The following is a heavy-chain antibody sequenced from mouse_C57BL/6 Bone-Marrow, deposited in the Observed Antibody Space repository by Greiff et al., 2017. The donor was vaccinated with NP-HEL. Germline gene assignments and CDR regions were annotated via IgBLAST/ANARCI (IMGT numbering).Heavy chain of an antibody. D-gene: IGHD1-1*01. Sequence: VQLQQSGAELVKPGASVKISCKASGYAFSSYWMNWVKQRPGKGLEWIGQIYPGDGDTNYNGKFKGKATLTADKSSSTAYMQLSSLTSEDSAVYFCARWYYGSRDYAMDCWGQGTSVTVSS. V-gene: IGHV1-80*01. CDR3: ARWYYGSRDYAMDC. CDR1: GYAFSSYW. J-gene: IGHJ4*01. CDR2: IYPGDGDT.